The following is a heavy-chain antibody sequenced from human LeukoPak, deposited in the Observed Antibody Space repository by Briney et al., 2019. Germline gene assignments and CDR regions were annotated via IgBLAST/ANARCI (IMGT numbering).Heavy chain of an antibody. V-gene: IGHV3-23*01. CDR1: GFTFSSHA. Sequence: SGGSLRLSCVASGFTFSSHAMTWVRQAPGKGLEWVSAISISGDNTYYADSVKGRFTISRDNSKNTLYVQVNSLGTEDTAAYYCAKGSYYDSSGSFYFDYWGQGTLVTVSS. CDR2: ISISGDNT. J-gene: IGHJ4*02. D-gene: IGHD3-22*01. CDR3: AKGSYYDSSGSFYFDY.